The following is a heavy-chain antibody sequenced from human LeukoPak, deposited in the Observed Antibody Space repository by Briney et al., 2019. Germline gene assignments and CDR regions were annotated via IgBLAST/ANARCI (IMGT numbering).Heavy chain of an antibody. D-gene: IGHD6-13*01. CDR2: IYYSGNT. J-gene: IGHJ4*02. CDR1: GGSISSSSYY. Sequence: NASETLSLTCTVSGGSISSSSYYWGWIRQPPGKGLEWIGSIYYSGNTYYNPSLKSRVTISVDTSKNQFSLKLSSVTAADTAVYYCASFSIGYTPEVTPGYWGQGTLVTVSS. CDR3: ASFSIGYTPEVTPGY. V-gene: IGHV4-39*07.